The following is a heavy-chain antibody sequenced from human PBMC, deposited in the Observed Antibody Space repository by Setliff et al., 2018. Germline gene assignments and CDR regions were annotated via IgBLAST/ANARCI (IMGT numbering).Heavy chain of an antibody. CDR2: INPAGSEK. Sequence: PGGSLRLSCAASGFTFSGYWMTWVRQAPGKGLEWVAAINPAGSEKYYVNYLKGRFTISRDNAKNSLYLQMNSLRDEDTAVYHCARDCSGGSCYDYWGQGTLVPVSS. CDR3: ARDCSGGSCYDY. V-gene: IGHV3-7*01. J-gene: IGHJ4*02. D-gene: IGHD2-15*01. CDR1: GFTFSGYW.